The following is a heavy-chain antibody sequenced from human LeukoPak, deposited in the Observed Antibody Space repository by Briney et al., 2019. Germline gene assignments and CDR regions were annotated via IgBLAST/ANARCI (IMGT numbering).Heavy chain of an antibody. CDR1: GGSISSSSYY. V-gene: IGHV4-39*07. J-gene: IGHJ5*02. CDR3: ARGGPRYYDFWSGYLNWFDP. D-gene: IGHD3-3*01. CDR2: IYYSGST. Sequence: PSETLSLTCNVSGGSISSSSYYWGRIRQPPGKGLEWIGSIYYSGSTYYNPSPKSRVTISVDTSKNQFSLKLSSVTAADTAVYYCARGGPRYYDFWSGYLNWFDPWGQGTLVTVSS.